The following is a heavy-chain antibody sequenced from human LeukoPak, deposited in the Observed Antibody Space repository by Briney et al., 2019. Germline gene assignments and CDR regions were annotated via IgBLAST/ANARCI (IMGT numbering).Heavy chain of an antibody. CDR1: GYTFTGYY. J-gene: IGHJ6*03. Sequence: ASVKVSCKASGYTFTGYYMHWVRQAPGQGLEWMGWINPNSGGTNYAQKFQGRVTMTRDTSISTAYMELSSLRSDDTAVYYCAREGAGVGATYYYYYMDVWGKGTTVTVSS. CDR3: AREGAGVGATYYYYYMDV. V-gene: IGHV1-2*02. D-gene: IGHD1-26*01. CDR2: INPNSGGT.